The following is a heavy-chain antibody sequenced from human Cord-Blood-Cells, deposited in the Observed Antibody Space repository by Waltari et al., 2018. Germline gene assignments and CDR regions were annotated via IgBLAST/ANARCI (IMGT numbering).Heavy chain of an antibody. Sequence: QVQLVQSGAEVNKHGPSVTAACKASGGPLRSDVLCWARPAPAQGLEWLGWIIPIFGTANYAQKCQVRVTITADESTSTAYMELSSLRSEDTAVYYCARDRMVYAHNWFDPWGQGTLVTVSS. V-gene: IGHV1-69*01. CDR1: GGPLRSDV. D-gene: IGHD2-8*01. CDR3: ARDRMVYAHNWFDP. J-gene: IGHJ5*02. CDR2: IIPIFGTA.